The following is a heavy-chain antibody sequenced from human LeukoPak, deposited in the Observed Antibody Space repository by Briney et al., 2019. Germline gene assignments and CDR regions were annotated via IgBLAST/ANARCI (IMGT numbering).Heavy chain of an antibody. D-gene: IGHD2-15*01. CDR3: ARLTEWQLQQGYYGLDV. CDR2: IYFSGST. CDR1: GGSINDFY. Sequence: SETLSLTCTVSGGSINDFYWSWIRQPPGKGLEFIGYIYFSGSTHYNPSLTSRVIISVDTSKKQFSLKLSSETAADTAIYYCARLTEWQLQQGYYGLDVWGQGTTVTVSS. J-gene: IGHJ6*02. V-gene: IGHV4-59*01.